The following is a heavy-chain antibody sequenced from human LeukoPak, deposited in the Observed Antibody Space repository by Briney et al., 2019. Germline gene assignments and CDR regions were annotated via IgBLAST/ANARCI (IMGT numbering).Heavy chain of an antibody. CDR1: GFTFSSYS. D-gene: IGHD3-9*01. CDR3: ARDHYDILTGYYHFDS. CDR2: VSSSSSYI. V-gene: IGHV3-21*01. J-gene: IGHJ4*02. Sequence: GGSLRLSCAASGFTFSSYSMNWVRQAPGKGLEWVSSVSSSSSYIYYADSVKGRFTIPRDNAENSLYLQMNSLRAEDTAVYYCARDHYDILTGYYHFDSWGQGTLVTVSS.